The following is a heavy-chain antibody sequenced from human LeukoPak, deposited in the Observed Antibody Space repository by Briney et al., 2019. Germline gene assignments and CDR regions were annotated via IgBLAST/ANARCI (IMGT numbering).Heavy chain of an antibody. J-gene: IGHJ4*02. V-gene: IGHV4-30-2*01. D-gene: IGHD3-10*01. CDR1: GGSISSGGYS. Sequence: PSETLSRTCAVSGGSISSGGYSWSWIRQPPGKGLEWIGYIYHSGSTYYNPSLKSRVTISVDRSKNQFSLKLSSVTAADTAVYYCARGSGYYGPGSVDYWGQGTLVTVSS. CDR3: ARGSGYYGPGSVDY. CDR2: IYHSGST.